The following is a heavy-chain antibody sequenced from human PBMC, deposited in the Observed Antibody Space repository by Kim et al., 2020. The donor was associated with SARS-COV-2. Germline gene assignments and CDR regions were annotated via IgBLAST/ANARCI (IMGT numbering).Heavy chain of an antibody. Sequence: SETLSLTCAVYGGSFSGYYWSWIRQPPGKGLEWIGEINHSGSTNYNPYLKSRVTISVDTSKNQFSLKLSSVTAADTAVYYCARSSEGGASDPWGQGTLVTVSS. CDR3: ARSSEGGASDP. J-gene: IGHJ5*02. CDR1: GGSFSGYY. CDR2: INHSGST. D-gene: IGHD1-26*01. V-gene: IGHV4-34*01.